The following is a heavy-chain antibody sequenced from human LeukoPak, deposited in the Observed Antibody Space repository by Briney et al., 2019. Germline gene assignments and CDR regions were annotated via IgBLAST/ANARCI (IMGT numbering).Heavy chain of an antibody. V-gene: IGHV3-66*01. CDR2: IYSGGST. J-gene: IGHJ3*02. CDR1: GFTVSSNY. CDR3: AREHSSGFSAFDI. Sequence: GGSLRLSCAASGFTVSSNYMSWVRQAPGKGLGWVSVIYSGGSTYYADSVKGRFTISRDNSKNTLYLQMNSLRAEDTAVYYCAREHSSGFSAFDIWCQGTMVTVSS. D-gene: IGHD6-19*01.